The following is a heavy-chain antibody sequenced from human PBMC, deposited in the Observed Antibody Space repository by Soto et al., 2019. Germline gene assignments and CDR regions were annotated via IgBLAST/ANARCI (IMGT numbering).Heavy chain of an antibody. Sequence: SETLSLTCTVSGGSISSYYWSWIRQPPGKGLEWIGYIYYSGSTNYNPSLKSRVTISVDTSKNQFSLKLSSVTAADTAVYYCARVRSGGSCYDYWGQGTLVTVSS. D-gene: IGHD2-15*01. CDR1: GGSISSYY. J-gene: IGHJ4*02. V-gene: IGHV4-59*01. CDR3: ARVRSGGSCYDY. CDR2: IYYSGST.